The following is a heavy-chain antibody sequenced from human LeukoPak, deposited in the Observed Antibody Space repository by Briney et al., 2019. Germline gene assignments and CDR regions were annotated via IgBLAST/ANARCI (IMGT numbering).Heavy chain of an antibody. V-gene: IGHV4-39*07. CDR2: IYYSGST. Sequence: LETLSLTCTVSGGSISSTTYYWGWIRQPPGKGLEWIGTIYYSGSTYYNPSLKSRVTISVDTPKNQFSLKLSSVTAADTAVYYCARGPTVKYFDYWGQGTLVTVSS. D-gene: IGHD4-11*01. CDR3: ARGPTVKYFDY. CDR1: GGSISSTTYY. J-gene: IGHJ4*02.